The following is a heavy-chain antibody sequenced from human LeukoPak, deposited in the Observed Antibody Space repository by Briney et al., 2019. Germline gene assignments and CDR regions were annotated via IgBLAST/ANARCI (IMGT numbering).Heavy chain of an antibody. Sequence: GGSLRLSCAASGFFFSNYGIHWVRQAPGKGLEWVTTISYDGSNKYYSDSVKGRFTISRDNSKNTLYLQMNSLRAEDTAVYYCAKSRRGDYYDSSGHWGQGTLVTVSS. D-gene: IGHD3-22*01. V-gene: IGHV3-30*18. CDR2: ISYDGSNK. J-gene: IGHJ4*02. CDR3: AKSRRGDYYDSSGH. CDR1: GFFFSNYG.